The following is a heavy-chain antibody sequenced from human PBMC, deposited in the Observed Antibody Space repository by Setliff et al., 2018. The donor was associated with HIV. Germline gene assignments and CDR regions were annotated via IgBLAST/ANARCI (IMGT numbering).Heavy chain of an antibody. V-gene: IGHV1-18*01. Sequence: GASVKVSCKASGYNLHNYGITWVRQAPGQGLEWMGWINTHTGNTNSAQRFQGRVTMTTDTSTSTAYMELRSLGSDDTAVYYCARGKTWLRFLDYWGQGTLVTVSS. CDR1: GYNLHNYG. D-gene: IGHD5-12*01. CDR2: INTHTGNT. J-gene: IGHJ4*02. CDR3: ARGKTWLRFLDY.